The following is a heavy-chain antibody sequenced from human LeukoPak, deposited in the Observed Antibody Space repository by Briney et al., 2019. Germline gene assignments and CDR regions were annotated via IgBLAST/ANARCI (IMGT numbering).Heavy chain of an antibody. D-gene: IGHD4-17*01. CDR1: GFTFSGYP. CDR2: ISYDGSNK. J-gene: IGHJ4*02. CDR3: ARDNSYGDLDY. Sequence: GGSLRLSCAASGFTFSGYPIHWVRQAPGKGLEWVAVISYDGSNKYYADSVKGRLTISRDNSKNTLYLQMNSLRAEDTAVYYCARDNSYGDLDYWGQGTLVTVSS. V-gene: IGHV3-30-3*01.